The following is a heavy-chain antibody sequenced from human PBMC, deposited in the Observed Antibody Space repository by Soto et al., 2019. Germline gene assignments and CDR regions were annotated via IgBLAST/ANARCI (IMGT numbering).Heavy chain of an antibody. CDR3: ARSIYSSSPWLIYYYMDV. V-gene: IGHV1-8*01. CDR1: GYTFTSYD. Sequence: ASVKVSCKASGYTFTSYDINWVRQATGQGLEWMGWMNPNSGNTGYAQKFQGRVTMTRNTSIGTAYMELSGLRSEDTAVYYCARSIYSSSPWLIYYYMDVWGKGTTVTVSS. CDR2: MNPNSGNT. D-gene: IGHD6-6*01. J-gene: IGHJ6*03.